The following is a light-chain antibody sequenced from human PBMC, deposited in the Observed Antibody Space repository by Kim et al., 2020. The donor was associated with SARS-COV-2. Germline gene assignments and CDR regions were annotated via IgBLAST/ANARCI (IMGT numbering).Light chain of an antibody. CDR2: GAS. CDR3: QQYNNWPLT. Sequence: VDQGERATQDCRASQSVSSNLDWYQQKPGQAPRLLIYGASTRATGIPARFSGSGSGTEFTLTISSLQSEDFAGYYCQQYNNWPLTFGGGTKVDIK. CDR1: QSVSSN. J-gene: IGKJ4*01. V-gene: IGKV3-15*01.